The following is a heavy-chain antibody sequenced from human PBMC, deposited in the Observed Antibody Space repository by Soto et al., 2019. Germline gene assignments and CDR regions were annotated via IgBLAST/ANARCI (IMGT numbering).Heavy chain of an antibody. CDR1: GGTFSSYT. CDR3: AREGSIVVVVAATNWFDP. J-gene: IGHJ5*02. Sequence: SVKVSCKASGGTFSSYTISWVRQAPGQGLEWMGRIIPILGIANYAQKFQGRVTITADKSTSTAYMELSSLRSEDTAVYYCAREGSIVVVVAATNWFDPWGQGTLVTVSS. CDR2: IIPILGIA. D-gene: IGHD2-15*01. V-gene: IGHV1-69*04.